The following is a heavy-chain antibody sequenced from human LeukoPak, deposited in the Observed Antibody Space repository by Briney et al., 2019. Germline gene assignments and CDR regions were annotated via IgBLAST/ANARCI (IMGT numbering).Heavy chain of an antibody. CDR2: INPNSGGT. Sequence: GASVKVSCKASGYTFTGYYMHWVRQAPGQGLEWMGWINPNSGGTNYAQKFQGRVTITADKSTSTAYMELSSLRSEDTAVYYCARHPVYAGLGWYFDLWGRGTLVTVSS. D-gene: IGHD2-8*01. V-gene: IGHV1-2*02. CDR3: ARHPVYAGLGWYFDL. CDR1: GYTFTGYY. J-gene: IGHJ2*01.